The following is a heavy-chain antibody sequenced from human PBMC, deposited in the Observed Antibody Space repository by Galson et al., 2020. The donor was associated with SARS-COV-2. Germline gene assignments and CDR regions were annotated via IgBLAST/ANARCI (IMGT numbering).Heavy chain of an antibody. V-gene: IGHV3-20*04. J-gene: IGHJ4*02. CDR3: ARDRPVAGVDY. CDR2: INWNGGST. CDR1: GFSIDEFG. Sequence: GGSLRLSCAVSGFSIDEFGMSWVRQAPGKGLEWVSGINWNGGSTGYAGSVQGRFIISRDNAKNSLYLQMSSLRVEDTALYYCARDRPVAGVDYWGQGNSVTVSS. D-gene: IGHD6-19*01.